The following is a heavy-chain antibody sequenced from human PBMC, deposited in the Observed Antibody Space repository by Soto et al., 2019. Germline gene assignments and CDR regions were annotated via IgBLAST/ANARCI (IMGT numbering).Heavy chain of an antibody. CDR2: IYPDDSNT. CDR3: ARYRHESSGYYYDY. CDR1: GYTFSHYW. D-gene: IGHD3-22*01. Sequence: GESLKISCTGSGYTFSHYWVAWVRQMPGKGLEWMGIIYPDDSNTRYSPSFQGQVTISADKSVSTAYLQWSGLKASDIAMYYCARYRHESSGYYYDYWGQGTLVTVSS. V-gene: IGHV5-51*01. J-gene: IGHJ4*02.